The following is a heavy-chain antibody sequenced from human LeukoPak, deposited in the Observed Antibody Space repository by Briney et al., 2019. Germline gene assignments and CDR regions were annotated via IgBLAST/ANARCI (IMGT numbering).Heavy chain of an antibody. Sequence: GGSLRLSCAASGFTVSSNYMSWVRQAPGRGLEWVSVIYSGGSTYYADSVKGRFTIPRDNSKNTLYLQMNSLRAEDTAVYYCAREVGPFHQLDYWGQGTLVTVSS. J-gene: IGHJ4*02. V-gene: IGHV3-53*01. CDR1: GFTVSSNY. CDR3: AREVGPFHQLDY. CDR2: IYSGGST. D-gene: IGHD5-24*01.